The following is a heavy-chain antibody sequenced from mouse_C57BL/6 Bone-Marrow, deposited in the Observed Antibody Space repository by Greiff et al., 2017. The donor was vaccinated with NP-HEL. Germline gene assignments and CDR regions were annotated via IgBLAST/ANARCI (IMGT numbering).Heavy chain of an antibody. J-gene: IGHJ3*01. CDR1: GYSFTDYN. CDR2: INPNYGTT. Sequence: EVQLVESGPELVKPGASVKISCKASGYSFTDYNMNWVKQSNGKSLEWIGVINPNYGTTSYNQKFKGKATLTVDQSSSTAYMQLNSLTSEDSAVYYCARGAYYSNYVGFAYWGQGTLVTVSA. CDR3: ARGAYYSNYVGFAY. D-gene: IGHD2-5*01. V-gene: IGHV1-39*01.